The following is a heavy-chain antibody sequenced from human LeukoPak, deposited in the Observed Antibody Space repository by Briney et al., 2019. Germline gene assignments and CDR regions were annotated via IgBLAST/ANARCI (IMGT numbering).Heavy chain of an antibody. CDR2: IKSKTDGGTT. J-gene: IGHJ3*02. Sequence: GGSLRLSCAASGFTFSNAWMSWVRQAPGKGLEWVGRIKSKTDGGTTDYAAPVKGRFTISRDDSKNTLYLQMNSLKTEDTAVYYCTTDHFPIVLLWFGSPFDAFDIWGQGTMVTVSS. CDR3: TTDHFPIVLLWFGSPFDAFDI. D-gene: IGHD3-10*01. CDR1: GFTFSNAW. V-gene: IGHV3-15*01.